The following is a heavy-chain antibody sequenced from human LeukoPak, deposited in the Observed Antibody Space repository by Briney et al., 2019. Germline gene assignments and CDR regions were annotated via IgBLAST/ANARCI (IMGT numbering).Heavy chain of an antibody. J-gene: IGHJ4*02. CDR1: GFTFSSYA. D-gene: IGHD2-21*01. CDR3: ASPVGISY. V-gene: IGHV3-30-3*01. Sequence: GSLRLSCAASGFTFSSYAMHWVRQAPGKGLECVAVISYDGSNKYYADSVKGRFTISRDNSKNTLYLQMNSLRAEDTAVYYCASPVGISYWGQGTLVTVSS. CDR2: ISYDGSNK.